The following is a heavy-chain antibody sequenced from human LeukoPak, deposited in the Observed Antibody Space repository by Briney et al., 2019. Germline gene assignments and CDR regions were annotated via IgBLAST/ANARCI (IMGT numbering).Heavy chain of an antibody. Sequence: SETLSLTCTVSDDSIRSYYWSWIRQPPGKGLEWIGYIHYSGSTNSNPSLKSRATISVDTSKKQFSLKLRSVTAADTAVYYCARVAPGGIYYYGMDVWGQGTTVTVSS. CDR2: IHYSGST. J-gene: IGHJ6*02. D-gene: IGHD1-14*01. CDR1: DDSIRSYY. V-gene: IGHV4-59*01. CDR3: ARVAPGGIYYYGMDV.